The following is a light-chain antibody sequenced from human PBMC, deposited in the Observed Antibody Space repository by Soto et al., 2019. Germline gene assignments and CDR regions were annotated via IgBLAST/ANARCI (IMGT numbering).Light chain of an antibody. CDR3: QQYGSSPPS. J-gene: IGKJ2*01. Sequence: EIVLTQSPGTLSLSPGERVTLSCRASESVSSGYVGWYQQKPGQAPRLVIFAAIGRATGIPDRFRGSGSWTDFTLTISSLEPEDFAVYYCQQYGSSPPSFGQGTKLEIK. V-gene: IGKV3-20*01. CDR1: ESVSSGY. CDR2: AAI.